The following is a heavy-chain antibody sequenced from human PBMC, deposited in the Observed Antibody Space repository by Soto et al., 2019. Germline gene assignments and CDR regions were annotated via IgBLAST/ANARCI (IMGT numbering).Heavy chain of an antibody. V-gene: IGHV4-34*01. D-gene: IGHD3-9*01. CDR3: ARAPNYDILTGYSGRHQYYFDY. CDR2: INHSGST. J-gene: IGHJ4*02. CDR1: GGSFSGYY. Sequence: SETLSLTCAVYGGSFSGYYWSWIRQPPGKGLEWIGEINHSGSTNYNPSLKSRVTISVDTSKNQFSLKLSSVTAADTAVYYCARAPNYDILTGYSGRHQYYFDYWGQGTLVTVSS.